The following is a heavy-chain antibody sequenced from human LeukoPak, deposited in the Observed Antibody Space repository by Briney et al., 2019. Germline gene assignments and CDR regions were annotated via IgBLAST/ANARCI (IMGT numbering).Heavy chain of an antibody. V-gene: IGHV3-74*01. Sequence: PGGSLRLSCAASGFTFSDYWMHWVRQAPGKGLVWVSHISTDGSSTTYADSVRGRFIISRDNARNTLYLQMNSLRVGDTAVYYCATSPIFSSDWGQGTLVTVSS. CDR1: GFTFSDYW. CDR3: ATSPIFSSD. J-gene: IGHJ4*02. D-gene: IGHD3-3*01. CDR2: ISTDGSST.